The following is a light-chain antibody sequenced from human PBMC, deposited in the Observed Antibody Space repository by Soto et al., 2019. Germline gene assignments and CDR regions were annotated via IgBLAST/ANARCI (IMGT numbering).Light chain of an antibody. V-gene: IGLV4-60*02. CDR1: SGHSSYI. CDR2: LEGSGSY. CDR3: ETWDSNTRV. Sequence: QSVLTQSSSASASLGSSVKLTCTLSSGHSSYIIAWHQQQPGKAPRYLMKLEGSGSYNMGRGGPDRFSGSSSGADRYLTSTVLQFEDASDYYCETWDSNTRVFGGGTKPTVL. J-gene: IGLJ3*02.